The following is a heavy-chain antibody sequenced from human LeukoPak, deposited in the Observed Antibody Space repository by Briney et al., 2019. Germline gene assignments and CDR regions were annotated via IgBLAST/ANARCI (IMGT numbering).Heavy chain of an antibody. CDR3: ARTDNRYDSRLLLS. CDR2: VNPHSGGT. V-gene: IGHV1-2*02. J-gene: IGHJ4*02. CDR1: GYTFTEYY. D-gene: IGHD3-22*01. Sequence: ASVKVSCKTSGYTFTEYYIHWVRQAPGHGLEWMGWVNPHSGGTNFAQSFRGRVTLTRDTSVTTAYMELDRLESDDTAIYYRARTDNRYDSRLLLSWGQGTQIIVSS.